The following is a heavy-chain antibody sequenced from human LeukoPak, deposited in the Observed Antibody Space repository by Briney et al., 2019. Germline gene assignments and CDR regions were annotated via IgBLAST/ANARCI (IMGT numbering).Heavy chain of an antibody. Sequence: PGGSLRLSCAASVFTFSSYSMNWVRQAPGKGLEWVSSISSSSSYIYYADSVKGRFTISRDNAKNSLYLQMNSLRAEDTAVYYCARDLVPAAISGDWFDPWGQGTLVTVSS. CDR3: ARDLVPAAISGDWFDP. D-gene: IGHD2-2*01. CDR2: ISSSSSYI. CDR1: VFTFSSYS. J-gene: IGHJ5*02. V-gene: IGHV3-21*01.